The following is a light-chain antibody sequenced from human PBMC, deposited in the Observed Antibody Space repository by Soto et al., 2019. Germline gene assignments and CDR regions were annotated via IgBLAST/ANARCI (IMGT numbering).Light chain of an antibody. Sequence: YVLTQAASVSGAPGQRVTISCSGNSSNIGGNSVSWYQQLPGTAPKLLIYDDDKRPSGIPDRFSGSKSGTSATLGITGFQTGDEADYYCGSWDSSLSAYVFGTGTKVTVL. J-gene: IGLJ1*01. CDR2: DDD. CDR1: SSNIGGNS. V-gene: IGLV1-51*01. CDR3: GSWDSSLSAYV.